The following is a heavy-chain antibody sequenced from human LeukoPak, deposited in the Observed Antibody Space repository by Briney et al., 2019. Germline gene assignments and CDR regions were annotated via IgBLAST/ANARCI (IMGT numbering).Heavy chain of an antibody. CDR1: GFTFSSYG. CDR2: ISYDGSNK. D-gene: IGHD6-13*01. J-gene: IGHJ4*02. V-gene: IGHV3-30*18. Sequence: HPGRSLRLSCAASGFTFSSYGMHWVRQAPGKGLEWVAVISYDGSNKYYADSVKGRFTISRDNSKNTLYLQMNSLRAEDTAVYYCAKDQYSSSWYFDYWGQGTLVTVSS. CDR3: AKDQYSSSWYFDY.